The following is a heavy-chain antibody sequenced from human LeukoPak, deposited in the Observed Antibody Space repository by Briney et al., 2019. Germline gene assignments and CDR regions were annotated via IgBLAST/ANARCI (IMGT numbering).Heavy chain of an antibody. D-gene: IGHD4-17*01. CDR3: VRLHYGASES. CDR2: INPADSHI. J-gene: IGHJ4*02. V-gene: IGHV5-51*01. Sequence: RGEPLKISCQGSGNTFTTSWIGWARLLPGKGLEWMGLINPADSHIRLSPSLQGQVTMSADKSISTAYLEWSSLKASDTATYFCVRLHYGASESWGQGTLVTVSS. CDR1: GNTFTTSW.